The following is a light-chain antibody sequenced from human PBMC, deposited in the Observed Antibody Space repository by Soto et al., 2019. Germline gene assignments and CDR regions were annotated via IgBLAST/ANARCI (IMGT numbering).Light chain of an antibody. V-gene: IGKV3D-20*02. CDR1: QSISSSF. CDR2: GAS. Sequence: EIVLTQSPGTLSLSPGERATLSCRASQSISSSFLAWYQHKPGQSTRLLIYGASIRATGVPDRFSGSRSGAEFTLTISSLEPEDFAVYYCQQRSNSLGQGTRLEIK. CDR3: QQRSNS. J-gene: IGKJ5*01.